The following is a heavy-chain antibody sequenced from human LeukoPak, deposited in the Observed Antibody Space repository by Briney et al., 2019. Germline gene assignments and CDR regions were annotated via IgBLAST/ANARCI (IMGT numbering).Heavy chain of an antibody. V-gene: IGHV4-34*01. CDR2: INHSGST. CDR3: ARKGGRYYGSGSYSSNWFDP. Sequence: SETLSLTCAGYGGSFSGYYWSWIRQPPGKGLEWIGEINHSGSTNYNPSLKSRVTISVDTSKNQFSLKLSSVTAADTAVYYCARKGGRYYGSGSYSSNWFDPWGQGTLVTVSS. J-gene: IGHJ5*02. D-gene: IGHD3-10*01. CDR1: GGSFSGYY.